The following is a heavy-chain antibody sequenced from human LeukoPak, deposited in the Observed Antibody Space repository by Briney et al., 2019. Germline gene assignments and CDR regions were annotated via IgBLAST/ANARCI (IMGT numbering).Heavy chain of an antibody. V-gene: IGHV1-2*04. Sequence: ASVKVSCKASGYTFTGYYMHWVRQAPGQGLEWMGGINPNSGGTNYAQKFQGWVTMTRDTSISTAYMELSRLRSDDTAVYYCARGPIAAAGTGGTNWFDPWGQGILVTVSS. D-gene: IGHD6-13*01. J-gene: IGHJ5*02. CDR3: ARGPIAAAGTGGTNWFDP. CDR1: GYTFTGYY. CDR2: INPNSGGT.